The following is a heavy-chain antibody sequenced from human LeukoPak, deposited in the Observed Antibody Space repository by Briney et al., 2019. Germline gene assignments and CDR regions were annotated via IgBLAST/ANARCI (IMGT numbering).Heavy chain of an antibody. J-gene: IGHJ5*02. V-gene: IGHV3-33*01. D-gene: IGHD1-7*01. CDR2: IWYDGSNK. CDR1: GFTFSNYG. CDR3: ARELPPVVNYRFDH. Sequence: GRSLRLSCAASGFTFSNYGMHWVRQAPGKGLEWVAVIWYDGSNKYCADSVKGRFPISRDNSKNTLYLQINSLRAKDTAMYYCARELPPVVNYRFDHWGQGTLVTVSS.